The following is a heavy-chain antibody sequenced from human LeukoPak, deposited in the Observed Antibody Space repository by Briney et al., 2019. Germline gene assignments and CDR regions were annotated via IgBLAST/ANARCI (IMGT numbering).Heavy chain of an antibody. J-gene: IGHJ4*02. CDR2: ISYDGSNK. CDR1: GFTFSSYA. CDR3: ARDLEAAAGSYFDY. D-gene: IGHD6-13*01. V-gene: IGHV3-30*04. Sequence: GGSLRLSCAASGFTFSSYAMHWVRQAPGKGLEWVAVISYDGSNKYYADSVKGRFTISRDNSKNTLYLQMNSLRAEDTAVYYCARDLEAAAGSYFDYWGQGTLVTASS.